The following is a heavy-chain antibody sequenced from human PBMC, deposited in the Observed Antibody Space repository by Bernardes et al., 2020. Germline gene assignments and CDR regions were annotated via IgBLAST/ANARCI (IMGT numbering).Heavy chain of an antibody. CDR1: GYTLTALS. CDR3: ATDLGVYYGSGRGDDY. V-gene: IGHV1-24*01. J-gene: IGHJ4*02. Sequence: ASVKDSCKVSGYTLTALSMHWVRQAPGKGLEWMGGFDPEDGETIYAQKFQGRVTMTEDTSTDTAYMELSSLRSEDTAVYYCATDLGVYYGSGRGDDYWGQGTLVTVSS. CDR2: FDPEDGET. D-gene: IGHD3-10*01.